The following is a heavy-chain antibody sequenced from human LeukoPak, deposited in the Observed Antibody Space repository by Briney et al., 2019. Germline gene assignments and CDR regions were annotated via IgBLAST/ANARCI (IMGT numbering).Heavy chain of an antibody. CDR3: ARSSGSSKGPLDY. CDR1: GGTFSSYA. V-gene: IGHV1-46*01. Sequence: ASVKVSCKASGGTFSSYAISWVRQAPGQGLEWMGIINPNGDGTSYAQKFQGRVTMTRDTSTSTVYMELSSLRSEDTAVYSCARSSGSSKGPLDYWGQGTLVTVSS. D-gene: IGHD1-26*01. CDR2: INPNGDGT. J-gene: IGHJ4*02.